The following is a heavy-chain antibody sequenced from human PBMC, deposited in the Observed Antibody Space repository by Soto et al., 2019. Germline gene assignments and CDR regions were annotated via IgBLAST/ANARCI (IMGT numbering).Heavy chain of an antibody. J-gene: IGHJ6*03. Sequence: QVQLQQWGAGLLKPSETLSLTCAVSGGSLSGYQWSWIRQTPGTGLEWIGEINDSGNINYNPSLKSRVTSLRDTTRKQIALKLSAVTAADSAVYYCARGLILWFGELSRRGGYYYYMDVWGKGTTVAVSS. CDR3: ARGLILWFGELSRRGGYYYYMDV. D-gene: IGHD3-10*01. CDR1: GGSLSGYQ. V-gene: IGHV4-34*01. CDR2: INDSGNI.